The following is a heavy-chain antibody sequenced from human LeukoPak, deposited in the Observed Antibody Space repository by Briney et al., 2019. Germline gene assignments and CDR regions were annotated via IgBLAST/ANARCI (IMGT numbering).Heavy chain of an antibody. CDR2: IIPIFGTA. CDR1: GGTFSSYA. CDR3: AKLVVRGVIDY. D-gene: IGHD3-10*01. V-gene: IGHV1-69*06. J-gene: IGHJ4*02. Sequence: KVSCKASGGTFSSYAISWVRQAPGQGLEWMGGIIPIFGTANYAQRFQGRVTITADKSTSTAYMELNSLRAEDTAVYYCAKLVVRGVIDYWGQGTLVTVSS.